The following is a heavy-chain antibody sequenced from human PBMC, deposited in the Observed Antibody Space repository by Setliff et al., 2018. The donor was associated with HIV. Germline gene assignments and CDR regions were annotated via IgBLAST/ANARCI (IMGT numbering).Heavy chain of an antibody. D-gene: IGHD6-13*01. CDR1: GYSISSGYY. V-gene: IGHV4-38-2*01. CDR3: ARSVAGTLVWPL. Sequence: SETLSLTCAASGYSISSGYYWGWVRQPPGKGLEWIGGIYHSGNTYYNPSLKSRVTISVDTSKNQFPLKLSSVTAADTAVYYCARSVAGTLVWPLWGQGTLVTVSS. J-gene: IGHJ4*02. CDR2: IYHSGNT.